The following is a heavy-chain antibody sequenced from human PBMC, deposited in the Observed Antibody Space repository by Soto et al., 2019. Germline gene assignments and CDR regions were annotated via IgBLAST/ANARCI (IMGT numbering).Heavy chain of an antibody. CDR3: VSSLQY. CDR1: GFTFSDYH. J-gene: IGHJ4*02. V-gene: IGHV3-72*01. Sequence: EMQLVESGGGLVQPGGSLRLSCAASGFTFSDYHMEWVRQAPGKGLEWIGRARNDPRARTTQHAASVRGRFTPSRDDSKNSLYLQMNSLKTGDTAVYSCVSSLQYWGQGTLVTVSS. CDR2: ARNDPRARTT.